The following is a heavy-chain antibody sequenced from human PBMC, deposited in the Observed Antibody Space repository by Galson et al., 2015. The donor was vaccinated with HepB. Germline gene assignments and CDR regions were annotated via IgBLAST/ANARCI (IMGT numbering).Heavy chain of an antibody. D-gene: IGHD3-22*01. V-gene: IGHV3-48*01. CDR2: ISSSSSTI. J-gene: IGHJ4*02. CDR3: AREYYDSSGYPFDY. CDR1: GFTFSSYS. Sequence: SLRLSCAASGFTFSSYSMNWVRQAPGKGLEWVSYISSSSSTIYYADSVKGRFTISRDNAKNSLYLQMNSLRAEDTAVYYCAREYYDSSGYPFDYWGQGTLVTVSS.